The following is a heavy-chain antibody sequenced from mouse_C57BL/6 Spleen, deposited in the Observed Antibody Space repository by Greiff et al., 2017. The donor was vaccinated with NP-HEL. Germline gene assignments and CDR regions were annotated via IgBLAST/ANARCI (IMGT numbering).Heavy chain of an antibody. D-gene: IGHD2-2*01. Sequence: QVQLVESGAELVKPGASVKISCKASGYAFSSYWMNWVKQRPGKGLEWIGQIYPGDGDTNYNGKFKGKATLTADKSSSTAYMQLSSLTSEDSAVYFCARRYYGYDGAMDYWGQGTSVTVSS. J-gene: IGHJ4*01. CDR3: ARRYYGYDGAMDY. V-gene: IGHV1-80*01. CDR2: IYPGDGDT. CDR1: GYAFSSYW.